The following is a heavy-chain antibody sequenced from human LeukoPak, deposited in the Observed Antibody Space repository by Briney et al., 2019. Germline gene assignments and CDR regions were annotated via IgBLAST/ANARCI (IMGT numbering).Heavy chain of an antibody. CDR1: GYTFTSYG. CDR3: ARSTAWGDSSSWYGGAGYFDY. Sequence: ASVKVSCKASGYTFTSYGISWVRQAPGQGLEWMGWISAYNGNTNYAQKLQGRVTMTTDTSTSTAYMELRSLRSDDTAVYYCARSTAWGDSSSWYGGAGYFDYWGQGTLVTVSS. V-gene: IGHV1-18*01. CDR2: ISAYNGNT. D-gene: IGHD6-13*01. J-gene: IGHJ4*02.